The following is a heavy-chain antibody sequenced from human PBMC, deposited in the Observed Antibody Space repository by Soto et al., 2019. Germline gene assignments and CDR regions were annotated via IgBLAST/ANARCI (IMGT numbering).Heavy chain of an antibody. D-gene: IGHD3-9*01. J-gene: IGHJ6*02. CDR2: ISGSGGST. CDR3: AKANGGDHFDWFTSYYYGMDV. Sequence: GGSLRLSCAASGFTFSSYAMSWVRQAPGKGLEWVSAISGSGGSTYYADSVKGRFTISRDNSKNTLYLQMNSLRAEDTAVYYCAKANGGDHFDWFTSYYYGMDVWGQGTTVTVSS. CDR1: GFTFSSYA. V-gene: IGHV3-23*01.